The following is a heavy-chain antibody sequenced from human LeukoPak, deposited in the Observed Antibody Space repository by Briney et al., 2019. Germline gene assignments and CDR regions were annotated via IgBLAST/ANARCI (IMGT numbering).Heavy chain of an antibody. J-gene: IGHJ4*02. V-gene: IGHV4-34*01. CDR3: AREAYHCSGGSCYSGYFDY. Sequence: SETLSLTCAVYGGSFSGYYWSWIRQPPGKGLEWIGEINHSGSTNYNPSLKSRVTISVDTSKNQFSLKLSSVTAADTAVYYCAREAYHCSGGSCYSGYFDYWGQGTLVTVSS. D-gene: IGHD2-15*01. CDR2: INHSGST. CDR1: GGSFSGYY.